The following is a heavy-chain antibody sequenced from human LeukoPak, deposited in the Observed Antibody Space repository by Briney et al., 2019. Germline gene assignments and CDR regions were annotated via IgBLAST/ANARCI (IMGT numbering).Heavy chain of an antibody. CDR2: IYPSDSDT. Sequence: GESLKISCEGSGYSFTSYWIGWVRQLAGKGLEWMGIIYPSDSDTRYGPSYQSDATISATDTSSTAYLQWSSLKASDTAMYYCARHSKTDSGGYDYPYYFDYWGQGTLVTVSS. CDR1: GYSFTSYW. V-gene: IGHV5-51*01. CDR3: ARHSKTDSGGYDYPYYFDY. D-gene: IGHD1-26*01. J-gene: IGHJ4*02.